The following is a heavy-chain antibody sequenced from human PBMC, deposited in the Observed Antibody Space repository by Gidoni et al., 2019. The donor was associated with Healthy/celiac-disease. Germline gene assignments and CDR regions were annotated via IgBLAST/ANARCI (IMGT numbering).Heavy chain of an antibody. J-gene: IGHJ3*02. Sequence: QVQLQESGPGLVTPSETLSLTCTVSGGSVSSGRYYWSWIRQPQGKGLEWIGYIYYSGSTNYNPSLKSRVTISVDTSKNQFSLKLSSVTAADTAVYYCARAPLEPYYYDSSGLVSRWVAFDIWGQGTMVTVSS. V-gene: IGHV4-61*01. CDR2: IYYSGST. CDR1: GGSVSSGRYY. D-gene: IGHD3-22*01. CDR3: ARAPLEPYYYDSSGLVSRWVAFDI.